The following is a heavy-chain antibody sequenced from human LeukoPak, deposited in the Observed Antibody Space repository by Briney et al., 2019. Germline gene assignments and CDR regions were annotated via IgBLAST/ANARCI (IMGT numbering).Heavy chain of an antibody. D-gene: IGHD3-9*01. CDR2: INHSGST. V-gene: IGHV4-34*01. Sequence: PSETLSLTGAVYGGTFSGYYWSWIRQPPGKGLEWIGEINHSGSTNYNPSLKSRVTISVDTSKNQFSLKLSSVTAADTAVYYCARGAYDILTGYSYYFDYWGQGTLVTVSS. CDR1: GGTFSGYY. CDR3: ARGAYDILTGYSYYFDY. J-gene: IGHJ4*02.